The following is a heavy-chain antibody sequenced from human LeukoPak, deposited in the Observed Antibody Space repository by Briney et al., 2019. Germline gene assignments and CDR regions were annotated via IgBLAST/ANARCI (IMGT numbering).Heavy chain of an antibody. J-gene: IGHJ4*02. V-gene: IGHV3-21*01. D-gene: IGHD2-2*01. CDR3: ARGPALYCTSSSCLDGVD. CDR1: GFTFSDYA. CDR2: ISSGGSYI. Sequence: GGTLRLSCAASGFTFSDYAMNWVRQAPGKGLEWVSSISSGGSYISYADSVKGRFTVSRDNAKDSLFLQMRSLRDEDTAVYYCARGPALYCTSSSCLDGVDWGQGTLVSVSS.